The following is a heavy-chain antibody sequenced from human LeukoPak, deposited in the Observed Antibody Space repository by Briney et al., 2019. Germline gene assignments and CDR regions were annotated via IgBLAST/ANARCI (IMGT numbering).Heavy chain of an antibody. J-gene: IGHJ3*02. V-gene: IGHV4-30-4*01. CDR3: ARLRWFVPPHNSFDI. D-gene: IGHD3-10*01. CDR2: IYYSGST. CDR1: GGSISSGDYY. Sequence: SETLSLTCTVSGGSISSGDYYWSWIRQPPGKGLVWIGYIYYSGSTYYNPSLKSRVTISVDTSKNQFSLKLSSVSAADTAVYYCARLRWFVPPHNSFDIWGQGTMVTVSS.